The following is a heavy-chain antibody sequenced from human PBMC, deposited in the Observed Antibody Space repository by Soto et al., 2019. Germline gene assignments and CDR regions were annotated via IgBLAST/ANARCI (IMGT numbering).Heavy chain of an antibody. D-gene: IGHD2-15*01. CDR3: AKEVECSGGSCYWPYHYYGMDV. CDR2: ISYDGSNK. V-gene: IGHV3-30*18. Sequence: QVQLVESGGGVVQPGRSLRLSCAASGFTFSSYGMHWVRQAPGKGLEWVAVISYDGSNKYYADSVKGRFTISRDNSKNSLYLQMHSLRAEDTAVYYCAKEVECSGGSCYWPYHYYGMDVWGQGTTVTVSS. CDR1: GFTFSSYG. J-gene: IGHJ6*02.